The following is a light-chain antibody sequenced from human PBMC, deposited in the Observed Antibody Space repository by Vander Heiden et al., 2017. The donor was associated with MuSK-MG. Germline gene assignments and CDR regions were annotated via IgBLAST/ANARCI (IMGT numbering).Light chain of an antibody. V-gene: IGKV3-15*01. CDR2: GAS. Sequence: EIVMTQSPATVSVSPGERATLSCRASQSVSNNLAWYQQKPGQAPRLLIHGASTRATGIPARFSGSGSGTEFTLTISSLHSEDFALYYCQHDDNWPMTFGQGTKVEIK. CDR1: QSVSNN. CDR3: QHDDNWPMT. J-gene: IGKJ1*01.